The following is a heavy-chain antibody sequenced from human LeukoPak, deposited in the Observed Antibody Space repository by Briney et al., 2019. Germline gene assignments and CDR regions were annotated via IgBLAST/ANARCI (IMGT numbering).Heavy chain of an antibody. Sequence: GGSLRLSCAASGFTYSSYAMHWVRQAPGKGLEWVAVISYDGSNKYYADSVKGRFTISRDNSKNTLYLQMNSLRAEDTAVYYCARGAARMVEMATIISFEYWGQGTLVTVSS. CDR2: ISYDGSNK. CDR3: ARGAARMVEMATIISFEY. V-gene: IGHV3-30*04. J-gene: IGHJ4*02. CDR1: GFTYSSYA. D-gene: IGHD5-24*01.